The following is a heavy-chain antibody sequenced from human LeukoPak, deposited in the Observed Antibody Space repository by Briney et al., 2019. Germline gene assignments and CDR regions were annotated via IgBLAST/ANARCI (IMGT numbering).Heavy chain of an antibody. CDR2: IYYSGST. CDR3: ARLGTTGFDY. V-gene: IGHV4-39*01. J-gene: IGHJ4*02. D-gene: IGHD4-11*01. Sequence: GSLRLSCAASGFTFSSYWMSWVRQAPGKGLEWIGSIYYSGSTYYNPSLKSRVTISVDTSKNQFSLKLSSVTAADTAVYYCARLGTTGFDYWGQGTLVTVSS. CDR1: GFTFSSYW.